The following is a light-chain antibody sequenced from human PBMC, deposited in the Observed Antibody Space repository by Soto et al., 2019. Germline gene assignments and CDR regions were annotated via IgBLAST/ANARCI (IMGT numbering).Light chain of an antibody. Sequence: IQMTQSPSSLSASVGDRVTITCRASQEIANFLHWYQHKPGKAPRLLIYAASNLQRGVPSRFSGRGSGTDFTLTINSLEPEDFASYYCHQSLSSPYSFGPGTKVEIK. CDR2: AAS. V-gene: IGKV1-39*01. CDR3: HQSLSSPYS. J-gene: IGKJ2*03. CDR1: QEIANF.